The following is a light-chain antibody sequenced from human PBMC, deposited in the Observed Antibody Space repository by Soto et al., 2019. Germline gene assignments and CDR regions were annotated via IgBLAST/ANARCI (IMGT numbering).Light chain of an antibody. J-gene: IGLJ1*01. Sequence: QSVLTQAASVCELSGQSIAISCSGTSSDIGACDYVSXHQEHPGRAPKLMLAEVSRRFSGLYYRLSGSKSCNTAPLTISGPRAEDEGDYYFTSFAPGRIYVFGSGTKVNV. CDR2: EVS. V-gene: IGLV2-14*03. CDR3: TSFAPGRIYV. CDR1: SSDIGACDY.